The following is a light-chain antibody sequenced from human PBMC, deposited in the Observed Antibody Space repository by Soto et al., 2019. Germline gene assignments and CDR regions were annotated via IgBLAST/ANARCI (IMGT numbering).Light chain of an antibody. CDR2: DAS. J-gene: IGKJ5*01. CDR1: ESVTSY. CDR3: QQRSNWPLT. Sequence: EIVLTQSPATLSLSPGERATLSCRASESVTSYLAWYQQKPGQAPRLLIYDASNRATGISARFSGSGSGTDFTLTINSLEPEDLAVYYCQQRSNWPLTFGQGTRLEIK. V-gene: IGKV3-11*01.